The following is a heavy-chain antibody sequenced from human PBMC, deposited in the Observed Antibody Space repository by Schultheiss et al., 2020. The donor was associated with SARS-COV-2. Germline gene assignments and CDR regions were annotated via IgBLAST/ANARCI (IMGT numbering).Heavy chain of an antibody. D-gene: IGHD3-10*01. V-gene: IGHV3-66*01. J-gene: IGHJ6*02. Sequence: GGSLRLSCAASGFTFSSYAMSWVRQAPGKGLEWVSVTYSGARTYYADSVKGRLTISRDNSKNTLYLQMNSLRAEDTAVYYCARFIPGEKYGVDVWGQGTTVTVSS. CDR1: GFTFSSYA. CDR3: ARFIPGEKYGVDV. CDR2: TYSGART.